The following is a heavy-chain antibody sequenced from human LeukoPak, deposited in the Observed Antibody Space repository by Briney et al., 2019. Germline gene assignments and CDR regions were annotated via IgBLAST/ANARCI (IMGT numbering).Heavy chain of an antibody. J-gene: IGHJ3*02. Sequence: GGSLRLSCAASGFTFSSYAMSWVRQAPGKGLEWVSAISGSGGSTYYADSVKGRFTISRDNSKNTLYLQMNSLRAEDTAVYYCAKRGAMVRGVIGAFDIWGQGTMVTVSS. CDR3: AKRGAMVRGVIGAFDI. V-gene: IGHV3-23*01. D-gene: IGHD3-10*01. CDR2: ISGSGGST. CDR1: GFTFSSYA.